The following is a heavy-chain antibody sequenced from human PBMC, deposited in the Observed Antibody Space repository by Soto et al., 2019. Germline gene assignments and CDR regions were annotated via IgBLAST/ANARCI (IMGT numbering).Heavy chain of an antibody. Sequence: QVQLVESGGGVVQPGRSLRLSCAASGFTFSSYGMHWVRQAPGKGLEWVAVIWYDGSNKYYADSVKGRFTISRDNSKNTLYLQMNSLRAEDTAVYYCARDQSYYDFWSGYFEGYYYYGMDVCGQGTTVTVSS. CDR1: GFTFSSYG. D-gene: IGHD3-3*01. CDR3: ARDQSYYDFWSGYFEGYYYYGMDV. CDR2: IWYDGSNK. V-gene: IGHV3-33*01. J-gene: IGHJ6*02.